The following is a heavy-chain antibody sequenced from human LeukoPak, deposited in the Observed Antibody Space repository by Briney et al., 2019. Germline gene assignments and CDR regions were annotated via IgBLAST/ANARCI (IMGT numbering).Heavy chain of an antibody. D-gene: IGHD1-26*01. CDR3: ARDTGVGSTPFDY. J-gene: IGHJ4*02. CDR1: GFTFSSYG. CDR2: INSGSSTI. Sequence: GRSLRLSCAASGFTFSSYGMHWVRQAPGKGLEWVSYINSGSSTIHYTDSVKGRFTISRDNAKSSLYLQMNSLRAEDTAVYYCARDTGVGSTPFDYWGQGTLVTVSS. V-gene: IGHV3-48*01.